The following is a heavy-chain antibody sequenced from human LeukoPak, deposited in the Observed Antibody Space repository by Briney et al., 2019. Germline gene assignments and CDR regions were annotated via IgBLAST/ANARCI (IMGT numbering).Heavy chain of an antibody. CDR1: GFALSTSGVG. Sequence: SGPTLVNPTQTLTLTCTFSGFALSTSGVGVGWIREPPGKALEWLALIYWNDDKRYSPSLKSRLTITKDTSKNQVVLTMTNMDPVDTATYYCAHSPRPLVRIDYWGQGTLVTVSS. D-gene: IGHD6-13*01. J-gene: IGHJ4*02. V-gene: IGHV2-5*01. CDR3: AHSPRPLVRIDY. CDR2: IYWNDDK.